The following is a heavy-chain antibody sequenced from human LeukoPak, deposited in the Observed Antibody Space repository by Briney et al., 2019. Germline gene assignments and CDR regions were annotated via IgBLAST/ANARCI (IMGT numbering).Heavy chain of an antibody. J-gene: IGHJ2*01. CDR1: GFTFSNYG. CDR2: IRSDGINK. Sequence: GGSLRLSCAASGFTFSNYGMHWVRQAPGKGLEWVAFIRSDGINKYHADSVKGRFTISRDNSKNTLYLQMNSLRAEDTAVYFCAGSDTTGYSPREWDYWYFDLWGRGTLVTVSS. D-gene: IGHD3-9*01. V-gene: IGHV3-30*02. CDR3: AGSDTTGYSPREWDYWYFDL.